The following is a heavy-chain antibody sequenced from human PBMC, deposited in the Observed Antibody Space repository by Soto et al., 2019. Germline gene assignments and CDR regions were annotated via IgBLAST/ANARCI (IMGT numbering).Heavy chain of an antibody. CDR3: ARVADCSGGRCYFSVDY. V-gene: IGHV4-30-4*01. CDR1: GGSISSGDYY. J-gene: IGHJ4*02. CDR2: IYYSGST. Sequence: QVQLQESGPGLVKPSQTLSLTCTVSGGSISSGDYYWSWIRQPPGKGLEWIGYIYYSGSTYYNPSLKSRVTISVDTSKNQFSLKLSSVTAADPAVYYCARVADCSGGRCYFSVDYWGQGTLVTVSS. D-gene: IGHD2-15*01.